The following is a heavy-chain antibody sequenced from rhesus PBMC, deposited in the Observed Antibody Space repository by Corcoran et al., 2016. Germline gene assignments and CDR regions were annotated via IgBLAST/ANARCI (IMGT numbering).Heavy chain of an antibody. Sequence: QVQLQESGPGLVKPSETLSLTCAVSGYSISSNYWSWIRQPPGKGLEWIGDIYGSSGSSYYNPSLKSRVTISTDTSKNQFSLKLSSVTATDTAVYYCAREKRTAGTDFFYWGQGVLVTVSS. V-gene: IGHV4-147*01. CDR2: IYGSSGSS. J-gene: IGHJ4*01. CDR1: GYSISSNY. CDR3: AREKRTAGTDFFY. D-gene: IGHD1-1*01.